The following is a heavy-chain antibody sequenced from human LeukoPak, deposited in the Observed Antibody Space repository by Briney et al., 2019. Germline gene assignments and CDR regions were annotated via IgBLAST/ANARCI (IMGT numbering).Heavy chain of an antibody. CDR2: IYYSGST. V-gene: IGHV4-30-4*01. J-gene: IGHJ4*02. D-gene: IGHD2-15*01. Sequence: TSETLSLTCTVSGGSSSSGDYYWSWIRQPPGKGLEWIGYIYYSGSTYYNPSLKSRVTISVDTSKNQFSLKLSSVTAADTAVYYCARVWCSGGSCLVDYWGQGTLVTVSS. CDR3: ARVWCSGGSCLVDY. CDR1: GGSSSSGDYY.